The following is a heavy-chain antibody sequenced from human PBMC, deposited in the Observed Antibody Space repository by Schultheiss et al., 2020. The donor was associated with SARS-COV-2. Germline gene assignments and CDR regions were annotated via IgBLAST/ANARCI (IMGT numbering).Heavy chain of an antibody. V-gene: IGHV4-34*01. Sequence: SETLSLTCAVYGGSFSGYYWSWIRQHPGKGLEWIGYIYYSGSTYYNPSLKSRVTISVDTSKNQFSLKLSSVTAADTAVYYCARGNLRYGMDVWGQGTTVTVSS. CDR1: GGSFSGYY. D-gene: IGHD1-14*01. J-gene: IGHJ6*02. CDR2: IYYSGST. CDR3: ARGNLRYGMDV.